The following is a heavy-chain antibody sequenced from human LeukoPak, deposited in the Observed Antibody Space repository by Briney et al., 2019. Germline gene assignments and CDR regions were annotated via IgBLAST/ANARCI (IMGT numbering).Heavy chain of an antibody. CDR1: GGSISSYY. Sequence: SETLSLTCTVSGGSISSYYWTWIRQPLGKGLEWIGYIYYNGNTNYNPSLKSRVTISLDTSKNQFSLKLSSVTAADTAVYYCAREPLPNGDFDYWGQGTLVTVSS. V-gene: IGHV4-59*12. CDR2: IYYNGNT. CDR3: AREPLPNGDFDY. J-gene: IGHJ4*02. D-gene: IGHD1-1*01.